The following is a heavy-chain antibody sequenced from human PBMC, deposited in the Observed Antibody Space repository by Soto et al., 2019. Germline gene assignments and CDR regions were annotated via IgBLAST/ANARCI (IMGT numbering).Heavy chain of an antibody. CDR1: GGSVSSGSYY. CDR3: ARTEVIVVVPAANYYGMDV. Sequence: KPSETLSLTCTVSGGSVSSGSYYWSWIRQPPGKGLEWIGYIYYSGSTNYNPSLKSRVTISVDTSKNQFSLKLSSVTAADTTVYYCARTEVIVVVPAANYYGMDVWGQGTTVTVSS. V-gene: IGHV4-61*01. D-gene: IGHD2-2*01. J-gene: IGHJ6*02. CDR2: IYYSGST.